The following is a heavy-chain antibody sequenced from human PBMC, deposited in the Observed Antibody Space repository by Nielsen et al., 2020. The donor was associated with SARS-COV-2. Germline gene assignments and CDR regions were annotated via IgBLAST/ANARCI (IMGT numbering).Heavy chain of an antibody. D-gene: IGHD3-22*01. V-gene: IGHV5-10-1*01. CDR1: GYSFTSYW. CDR2: IDPSDSYT. Sequence: KVSCKGSGYSFTSYWISWVRQMPGKGLEWMGRIDPSDSYTNYSPSFQGHVTISADKSISTAFLQWSSLKASDTAMYYCARQRYYDSSGYSFDYWGQGTLVTVSS. CDR3: ARQRYYDSSGYSFDY. J-gene: IGHJ4*02.